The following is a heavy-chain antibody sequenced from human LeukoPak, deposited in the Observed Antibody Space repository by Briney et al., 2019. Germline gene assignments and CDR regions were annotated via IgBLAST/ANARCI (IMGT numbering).Heavy chain of an antibody. CDR1: GFTFSSYA. J-gene: IGHJ3*02. CDR2: ISGSGGST. D-gene: IGHD3-10*01. V-gene: IGHV3-23*01. CDR3: ARDGNFGYDAFDI. Sequence: GGSLRLSCAASGFTFSSYAMSWVCRAPGKGLEWLSAISGSGGSTYYADSVKGRFTISRDNSKNTLSLQVNSLRAEDTAVYYCARDGNFGYDAFDIWGQGTIVTVSS.